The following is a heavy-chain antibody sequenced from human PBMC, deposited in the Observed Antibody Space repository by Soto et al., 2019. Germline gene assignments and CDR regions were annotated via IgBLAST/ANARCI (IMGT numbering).Heavy chain of an antibody. CDR3: ARHVGGYYYYMDV. CDR1: GGSVSSSSYY. Sequence: SETLSLTCTVSGGSVSSSSYYWGWVRQPPGKGLEWIGSVYYSGSTYYNPSLESRVTISVDTSKSQFSLRLSSVTAADTAIYYCARHVGGYYYYMDVWGKGTTVTVSS. J-gene: IGHJ6*03. V-gene: IGHV4-39*01. D-gene: IGHD2-15*01. CDR2: VYYSGST.